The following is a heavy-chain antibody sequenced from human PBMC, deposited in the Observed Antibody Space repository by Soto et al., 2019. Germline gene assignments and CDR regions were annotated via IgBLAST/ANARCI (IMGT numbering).Heavy chain of an antibody. CDR2: IKQDESRK. J-gene: IGHJ3*02. CDR3: ARDVSPGDSTYYLDAFDI. D-gene: IGHD5-18*01. V-gene: IGHV3-7*05. Sequence: EVQLVESGGGLVQPGESLRLTCAASGFSLSNYWMTWVRLAPGKGLEWVANIKQDESRKSYLDSVRGRFTISRDNARNSLYLQMSSLRAEDTALYYCARDVSPGDSTYYLDAFDIWGQGTMVIVSS. CDR1: GFSLSNYW.